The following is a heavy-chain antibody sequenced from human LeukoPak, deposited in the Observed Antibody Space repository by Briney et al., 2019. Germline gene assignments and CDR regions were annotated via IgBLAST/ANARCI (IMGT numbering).Heavy chain of an antibody. Sequence: SETLSLTCTVSGGSIRSSYYYWGWIRQPPGKGLEWIGSIYDSGSTNYNPSLKSRVTISVDTSKNQFSLKLSSVTAADTAVYYCAREGIAVAALFDYWGQGTLVTVSS. D-gene: IGHD6-19*01. CDR1: GGSIRSSYYY. CDR3: AREGIAVAALFDY. J-gene: IGHJ4*02. V-gene: IGHV4-39*07. CDR2: IYDSGST.